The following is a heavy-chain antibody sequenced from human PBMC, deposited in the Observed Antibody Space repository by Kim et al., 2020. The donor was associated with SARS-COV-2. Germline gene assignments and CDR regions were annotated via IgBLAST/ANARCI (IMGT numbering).Heavy chain of an antibody. CDR1: GVSLSIYY. V-gene: IGHV4-59*01. CDR2: IYYSGST. Sequence: SATLSLTCTVSGVSLSIYYWSWIRQPPGKGLEWIGYIYYSGSTNYNPSLKSRVTISVDTSKNQFSLKLSSVTAADTAVYYCARGEGDYWGQGTLVTVSS. J-gene: IGHJ4*02. CDR3: ARGEGDY.